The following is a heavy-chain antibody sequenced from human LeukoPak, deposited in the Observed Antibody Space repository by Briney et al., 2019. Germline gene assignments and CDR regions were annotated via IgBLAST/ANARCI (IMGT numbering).Heavy chain of an antibody. J-gene: IGHJ4*02. V-gene: IGHV4-59*01. D-gene: IGHD2-21*01. CDR2: IYSSGST. Sequence: PSETLSLTCTVSGGSISSYYWNWIRQPPGKGLEWIGYIYSSGSTSYNPSLKSRVTMSVDTSRNQFPLKLSSVTTADTAVYYCARAYGYYFESWGQGTLVTVSS. CDR3: ARAYGYYFES. CDR1: GGSISSYY.